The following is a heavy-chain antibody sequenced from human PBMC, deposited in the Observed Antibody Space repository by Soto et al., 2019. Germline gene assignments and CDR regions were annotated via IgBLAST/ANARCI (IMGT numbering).Heavy chain of an antibody. CDR3: ARSPSLFIDY. J-gene: IGHJ4*02. Sequence: ASVKVSCKASGDTLTYNTIHWVRQAPGQGPEWMGWINIGNGNTKYSQKFQGRVTITRDTSASTAYMELSSLRSEDTAVYYCARSPSLFIDYWGQGTLVTVSS. CDR1: GDTLTYNT. D-gene: IGHD3-10*01. CDR2: INIGNGNT. V-gene: IGHV1-3*04.